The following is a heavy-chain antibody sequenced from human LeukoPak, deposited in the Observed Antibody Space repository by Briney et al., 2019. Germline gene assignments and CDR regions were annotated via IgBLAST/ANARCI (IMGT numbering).Heavy chain of an antibody. Sequence: AGGSLRLSCAASGFTFSSYAMHWVRQVPGKGLEWVAVISYDGSNKYYADSVKGRFTISRDNSKNTLYLQMNSLRAEDTAVYYCARGRSRDYELVYWGQGTLVTVSS. CDR2: ISYDGSNK. CDR1: GFTFSSYA. D-gene: IGHD4-17*01. J-gene: IGHJ4*02. CDR3: ARGRSRDYELVY. V-gene: IGHV3-30*04.